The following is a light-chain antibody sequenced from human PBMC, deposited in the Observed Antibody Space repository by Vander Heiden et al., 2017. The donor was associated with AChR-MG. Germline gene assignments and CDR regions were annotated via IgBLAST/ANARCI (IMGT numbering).Light chain of an antibody. CDR2: AAS. V-gene: IGKV1-39*01. CDR3: QQRDSTLLT. J-gene: IGKJ5*01. CDR1: QSISSY. Sequence: DIQMTQSPSSLSASVGDRVTITCRASQSISSYLNWYQQKPGKAPKLLLYAASSLQSGVPSRFSGSGSGTDFTLTIIRLQPEDFATYYCQQRDSTLLTFGQGTRLEIK.